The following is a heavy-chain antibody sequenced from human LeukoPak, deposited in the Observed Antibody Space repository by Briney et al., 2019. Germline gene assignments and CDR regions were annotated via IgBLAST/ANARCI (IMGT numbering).Heavy chain of an antibody. CDR3: AREGGGNCSGFDGPGLDY. CDR1: GFTFSSFG. J-gene: IGHJ4*02. Sequence: GGSLRLSCVASGFTFSSFGMHWVRQAPGKGLEWVAVVWFDGTNKKYADSVKGRFTISGDNSKNTLDLEMTGLRVEDTAVYYCAREGGGNCSGFDGPGLDYWGRGTLVIVSS. V-gene: IGHV3-33*01. D-gene: IGHD2-15*01. CDR2: VWFDGTNK.